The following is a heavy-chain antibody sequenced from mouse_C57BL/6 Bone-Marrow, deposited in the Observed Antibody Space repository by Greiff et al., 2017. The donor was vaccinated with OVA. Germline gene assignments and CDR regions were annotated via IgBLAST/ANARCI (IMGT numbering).Heavy chain of an antibody. D-gene: IGHD2-2*01. CDR3: ARRRSTMVTTDFDY. J-gene: IGHJ2*01. Sequence: EVQLVESGGDLVKPGGSLKLSCAASGFTFSSYGMSWVRQTPDKRLEWVATISSGGSYTYYPDSVKGRFTISRDNAKNTLYLQMSSLTSEDTAMYYCARRRSTMVTTDFDYWGQGTTLTVSS. V-gene: IGHV5-6*01. CDR1: GFTFSSYG. CDR2: ISSGGSYT.